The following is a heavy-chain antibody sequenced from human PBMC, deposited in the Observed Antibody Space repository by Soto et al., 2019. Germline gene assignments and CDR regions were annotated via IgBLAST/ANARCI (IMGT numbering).Heavy chain of an antibody. Sequence: GESLRLSCTASGFTFGDYTMSWFRQAPGKGLEWVGFIRSKAYGGTTEYAASVKGRFTISRDDSKSIAYLQMNNLKTEDTAVYYCTRDQAYCTNGVCHLYYYYMDVWGKGTTVTVSS. J-gene: IGHJ6*03. CDR3: TRDQAYCTNGVCHLYYYYMDV. V-gene: IGHV3-49*03. D-gene: IGHD2-8*01. CDR1: GFTFGDYT. CDR2: IRSKAYGGTT.